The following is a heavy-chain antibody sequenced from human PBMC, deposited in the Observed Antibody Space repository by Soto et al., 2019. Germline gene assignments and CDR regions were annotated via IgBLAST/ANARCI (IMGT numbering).Heavy chain of an antibody. CDR3: ARDHSIYGDYAVKGLRD. CDR2: IIPLFGTT. Sequence: QVQLVQSGAEVKMPGSSVKVSCKASEGTFSNYAITWVRQAPGQGLEWMGGIIPLFGTTNYAQKFQGRVTITADESTSTADMELISLTSEDTAVYYCARDHSIYGDYAVKGLRDWGQGVLVTVSS. J-gene: IGHJ4*02. V-gene: IGHV1-69*01. CDR1: EGTFSNYA. D-gene: IGHD4-17*01.